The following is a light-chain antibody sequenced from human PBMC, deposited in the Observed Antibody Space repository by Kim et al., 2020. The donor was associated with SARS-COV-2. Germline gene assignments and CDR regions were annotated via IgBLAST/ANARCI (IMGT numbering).Light chain of an antibody. Sequence: EIVLTQSPATLSLSPGERATLSCRASQSVSSYLAWYQQKPGQAPRLLIYDASNRATGIPARFSGSGSGTDFTLTISSLEPEDFAVYYCQQRSNWPQVTFGGGTKLEI. CDR3: QQRSNWPQVT. CDR2: DAS. J-gene: IGKJ4*01. CDR1: QSVSSY. V-gene: IGKV3-11*01.